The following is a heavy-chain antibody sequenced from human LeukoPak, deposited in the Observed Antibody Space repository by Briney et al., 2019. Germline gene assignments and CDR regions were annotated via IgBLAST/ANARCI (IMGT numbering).Heavy chain of an antibody. J-gene: IGHJ4*02. CDR3: AKDYSSSFFDY. CDR2: ISWNSGSI. V-gene: IGHV3-9*01. Sequence: GGSLRLSCAASGFTFDDYAMHWVRQAPGKGLEWVSGISWNSGSIGYADSVKGRFTISGDNAKNSLYLQMNSLRAEDTALYYCAKDYSSSFFDYWGQGTLVTVSS. CDR1: GFTFDDYA. D-gene: IGHD6-13*01.